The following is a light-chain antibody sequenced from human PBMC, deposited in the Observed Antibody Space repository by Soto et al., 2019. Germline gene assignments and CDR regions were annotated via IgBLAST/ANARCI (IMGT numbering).Light chain of an antibody. CDR2: GNN. CDR3: KSYAGSNTYV. V-gene: IGLV1-40*01. Sequence: QSVLTQPPSVSGAPGRRVTISCTGSSSNIGAPYGVHWYQQLPGTAPKLLIYGNNNRPSGVPDRFSGSQSGTSASLAITGLQAEDEADYFCKSYAGSNTYVFGSGTKVTVL. CDR1: SSNIGAPYG. J-gene: IGLJ1*01.